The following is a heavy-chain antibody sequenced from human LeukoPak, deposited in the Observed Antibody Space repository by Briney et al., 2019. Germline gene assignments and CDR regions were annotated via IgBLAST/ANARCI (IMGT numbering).Heavy chain of an antibody. J-gene: IGHJ6*03. D-gene: IGHD2-2*01. Sequence: GASVKVSCKASGYTFTSYAMNWVRQAPGQGLEWMGWINPNSGGTNYAQKFQGRVTMTRDTSISTAYMELSRLRSDDTAVYYCARAVGYCSSTSCWNPEGYYYYYMDVWGKGTTVTISS. CDR3: ARAVGYCSSTSCWNPEGYYYYYMDV. CDR1: GYTFTSYA. CDR2: INPNSGGT. V-gene: IGHV1-2*02.